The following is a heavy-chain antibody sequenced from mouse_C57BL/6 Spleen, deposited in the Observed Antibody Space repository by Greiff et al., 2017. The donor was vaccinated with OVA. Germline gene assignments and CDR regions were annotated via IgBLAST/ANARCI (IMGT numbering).Heavy chain of an antibody. D-gene: IGHD1-1*02. J-gene: IGHJ2*01. CDR3: ARGLSSYYFDY. Sequence: QVQLQQSGPGLVQPSQSLSITCTVSGFSLTSYGVHWVRQCPGKGLEWLGVIWSGGSKDYNAAFIYRLSISKDNSKSQVFFKMNSLQADDTAIYYCARGLSSYYFDYWGQGTPLTVSS. V-gene: IGHV2-2*01. CDR1: GFSLTSYG. CDR2: IWSGGSK.